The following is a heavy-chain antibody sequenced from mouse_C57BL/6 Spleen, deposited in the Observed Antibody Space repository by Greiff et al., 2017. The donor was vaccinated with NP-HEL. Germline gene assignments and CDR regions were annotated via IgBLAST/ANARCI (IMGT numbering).Heavy chain of an antibody. CDR1: GYSITSDY. V-gene: IGHV3-8*01. CDR2: ISYSGST. D-gene: IGHD2-4*01. Sequence: EVKLVESGPGLAKPSQTLSLTCSVTGYSITSDYWNWIRKFPGNKLEYMGYISYSGSTYYNPSLKSRISITRDTSKNQDYLQLNSVTTEDTATYYCARSYDYGDWYFDVWGTGTTVTVSS. J-gene: IGHJ1*03. CDR3: ARSYDYGDWYFDV.